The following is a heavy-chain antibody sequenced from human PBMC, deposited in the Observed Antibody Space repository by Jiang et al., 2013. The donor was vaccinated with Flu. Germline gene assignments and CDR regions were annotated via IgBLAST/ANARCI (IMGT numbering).Heavy chain of an antibody. CDR1: GVSISSGSYY. J-gene: IGHJ5*02. Sequence: GPGLVKPSQTLSLTCTVSGVSISSGSYYWSWIRQPAGKGLEWIGRTYSSGSTNYNPSLKSRVAISLDTSKNQFSLKLYSVTAADTARYYCAREFSAENNWLDPWGQGTQVTVSS. V-gene: IGHV4-61*02. CDR3: AREFSAENNWLDP. D-gene: IGHD1-26*01. CDR2: TYSSGST.